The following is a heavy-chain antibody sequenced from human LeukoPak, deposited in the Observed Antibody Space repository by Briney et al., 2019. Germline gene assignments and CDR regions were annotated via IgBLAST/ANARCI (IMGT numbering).Heavy chain of an antibody. CDR1: GFTFSSYS. CDR2: ISNTGSII. D-gene: IGHD3-3*01. J-gene: IGHJ3*02. CDR3: AREHLGVSAFDI. Sequence: GGSLRLSCAASGFTFSSYSMNWVRQAPGKGLEWVSYISNTGSIIYYADSVKGRFTISRDSAKNSLYLQMNSLRAEDTAVYYCAREHLGVSAFDIWGQGTMVTVSS. V-gene: IGHV3-48*04.